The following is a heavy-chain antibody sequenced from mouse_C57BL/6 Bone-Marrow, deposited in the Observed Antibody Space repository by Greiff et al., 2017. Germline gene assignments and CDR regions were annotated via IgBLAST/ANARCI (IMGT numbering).Heavy chain of an antibody. D-gene: IGHD1-1*01. CDR1: GFTFSSYA. J-gene: IGHJ3*01. CDR2: ISDGGSYT. Sequence: EVHLVESGGGLVKPGGSLKLSCAASGFTFSSYAMSWVRQTPEKRLAWVATISDGGSYTYYPDNVKGRFTISRDNAKNNLYLQMSHLKSEDTAMYYCARGRYYYGSSPFAYWGQGTLVTVSA. CDR3: ARGRYYYGSSPFAY. V-gene: IGHV5-4*01.